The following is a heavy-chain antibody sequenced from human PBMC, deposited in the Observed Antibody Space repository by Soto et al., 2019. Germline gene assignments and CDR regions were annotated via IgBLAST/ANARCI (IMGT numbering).Heavy chain of an antibody. D-gene: IGHD3-3*01. CDR3: ARDRVLRFLEWLPYYGMDV. J-gene: IGHJ6*02. V-gene: IGHV3-7*01. CDR1: GFTFSSYW. CDR2: IKQDGSEK. Sequence: PGGSLRLSCAASGFTFSSYWMSWVRQAPGKGLEWVANIKQDGSEKYYVDSVKGRFTIPRDNAKNSLYLQMNSLRAEDTAVYYCARDRVLRFLEWLPYYGMDVWGQGTTVTVSS.